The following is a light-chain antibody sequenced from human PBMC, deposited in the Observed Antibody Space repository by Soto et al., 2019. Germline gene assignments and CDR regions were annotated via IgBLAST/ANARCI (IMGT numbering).Light chain of an antibody. V-gene: IGKV3-15*01. CDR1: QNVNSN. Sequence: EIVMTQSPATLSVSPGERVTVSCRASQNVNSNLAWYQQKPGQAPRPLIFGASTRATGIPARFSGSGSGTEFTLTISSLQSEYFAVYYCQQYNNFWTCGQGTKVEIK. J-gene: IGKJ1*01. CDR3: QQYNNFWT. CDR2: GAS.